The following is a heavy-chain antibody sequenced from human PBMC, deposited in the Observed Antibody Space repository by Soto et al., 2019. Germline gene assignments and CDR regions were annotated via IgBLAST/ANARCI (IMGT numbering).Heavy chain of an antibody. V-gene: IGHV3-30*18. Sequence: QVQVVESGGGVVQPGRSLRLSCAASGFTLSSCGMHWVRQAPGKGLEWVGVITYDGGSEHYADFVKGRFPISRDSSENTVYLQMNSLRVEDSAVYYCAKEQSSGYYRVVNYWGQGTLVNVSS. CDR2: ITYDGGSE. J-gene: IGHJ4*02. CDR1: GFTLSSCG. CDR3: AKEQSSGYYRVVNY. D-gene: IGHD6-19*01.